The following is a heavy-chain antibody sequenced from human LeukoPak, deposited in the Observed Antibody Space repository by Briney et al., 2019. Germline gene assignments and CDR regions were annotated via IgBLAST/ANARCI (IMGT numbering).Heavy chain of an antibody. CDR2: IYYSGST. V-gene: IGHV4-39*01. Sequence: PSETLSLTCTVSGGSISSSSYYWGWIRQPPGKGLEWIGSIYYSGSTYYNPSLKSRVTISVDTSKNQFSLKLSSVTAADTAVYYCASLPSNSYFDYWGQGTLVTVSS. CDR1: GGSISSSSYY. CDR3: ASLPSNSYFDY. J-gene: IGHJ4*02. D-gene: IGHD4-11*01.